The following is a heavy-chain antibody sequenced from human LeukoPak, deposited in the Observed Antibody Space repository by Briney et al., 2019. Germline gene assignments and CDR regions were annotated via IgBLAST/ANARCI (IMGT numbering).Heavy chain of an antibody. V-gene: IGHV3-66*01. CDR1: GFTVSSNH. Sequence: GGSLRLSCGASGFTVSSNHMSWVRQAPGKGLEWVSVIYGGGGTYYADSVKGRFTISRDNSKNTLYLQMNSLRADDTAVYYCATYSYDSRSYYRFDYWAREPWSPSPQ. CDR3: ATYSYDSRSYYRFDY. CDR2: IYGGGGT. D-gene: IGHD3-10*01. J-gene: IGHJ4*02.